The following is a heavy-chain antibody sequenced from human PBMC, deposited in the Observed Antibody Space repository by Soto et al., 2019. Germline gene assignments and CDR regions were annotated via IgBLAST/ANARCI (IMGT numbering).Heavy chain of an antibody. CDR3: ARDRPYSSGWFAEYFQH. CDR1: GFTFSSYW. D-gene: IGHD6-19*01. Sequence: GSLSLSCAASGFTFSSYWMHWVRQAPGKGLVWVSRINSDGSSTSYADSVKGRFTISRDNAKNTLYLQMNSLRAEDTAVYYCARDRPYSSGWFAEYFQHWGQGTLVTVSS. CDR2: INSDGSST. V-gene: IGHV3-74*01. J-gene: IGHJ1*01.